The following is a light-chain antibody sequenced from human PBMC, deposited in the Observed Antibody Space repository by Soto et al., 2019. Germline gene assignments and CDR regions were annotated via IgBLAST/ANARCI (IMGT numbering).Light chain of an antibody. CDR3: CSYAGSSFWV. CDR1: SSDVGGYNY. V-gene: IGLV2-11*01. CDR2: DVS. J-gene: IGLJ3*02. Sequence: QSALTQPRSVSGSPGQSVTISCTGTSSDVGGYNYVSWYQQHPGKAPKLMIYDVSKRPSGVPDRFSGSKSGNTASLTISGXXXXXXXDXYCCSYAGSSFWVFGGGTKLTV.